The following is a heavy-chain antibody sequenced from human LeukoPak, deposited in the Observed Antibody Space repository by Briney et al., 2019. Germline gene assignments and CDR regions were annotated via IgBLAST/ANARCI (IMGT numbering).Heavy chain of an antibody. D-gene: IGHD1-1*01. CDR1: GFSFSTYA. J-gene: IGHJ4*02. CDR3: VGDDHSTIGTTLDY. V-gene: IGHV3-30-3*01. CDR2: ISYDGNNK. Sequence: PGGSLRLSCAASGFSFSTYAMDWVRQAPGKGLEWVAAISYDGNNKYYADSVKGRFTFSRDNSKNTLYLQMNSLRAEDTAVYFCVGDDHSTIGTTLDYWGQGTLVTVSS.